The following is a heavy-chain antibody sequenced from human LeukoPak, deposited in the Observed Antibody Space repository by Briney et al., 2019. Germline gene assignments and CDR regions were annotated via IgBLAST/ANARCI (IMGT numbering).Heavy chain of an antibody. CDR3: GRDHVYGGADY. D-gene: IGHD4-23*01. Sequence: GGSLRLSCAASGFTFDRFAMHCVRQAPGKGLEWVSLISGDGFTTYYVDSVKGRFTMSRDNSKNSLYLQMKSLRTEDTALYYCGRDHVYGGADYWGQGTLVTVSS. J-gene: IGHJ4*02. V-gene: IGHV3-43*02. CDR2: ISGDGFTT. CDR1: GFTFDRFA.